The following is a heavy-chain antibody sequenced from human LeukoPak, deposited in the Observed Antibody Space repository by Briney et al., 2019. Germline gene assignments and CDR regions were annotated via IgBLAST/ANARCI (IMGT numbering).Heavy chain of an antibody. CDR3: ARVPGRGVYYYYYGMDV. CDR2: MNPNSGNT. J-gene: IGHJ6*02. V-gene: IGHV1-8*01. Sequence: VASVKVSCKASGYTFTSYDINWVRQATGQGLEWMGWMNPNSGNTGYAQKFQGRVTMTRNTSISTAYMELSSLRSEDTAVCYCARVPGRGVYYYYYGMDVWGQGTTVTVSS. CDR1: GYTFTSYD.